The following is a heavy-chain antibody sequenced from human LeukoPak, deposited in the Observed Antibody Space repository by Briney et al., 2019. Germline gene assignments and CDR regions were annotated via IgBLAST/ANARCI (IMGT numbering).Heavy chain of an antibody. V-gene: IGHV4-4*07. J-gene: IGHJ4*02. CDR2: IHTSGST. CDR3: ARDTYYYDSTGYSQLDY. Sequence: PSETLSLTCTVSGGSVSSYYWSWIRQPAGKGLEWIGRIHTSGSTNYNPSLKSRVTMSVDTSKSQFSLKLRSVTAADTAVYYCARDTYYYDSTGYSQLDYWGQGTLVTVSS. CDR1: GGSVSSYY. D-gene: IGHD3-22*01.